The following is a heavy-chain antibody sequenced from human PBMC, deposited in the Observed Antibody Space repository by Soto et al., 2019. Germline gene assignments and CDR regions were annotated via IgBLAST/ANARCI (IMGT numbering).Heavy chain of an antibody. V-gene: IGHV4-38-2*02. CDR1: GYSTTSGYY. CDR3: ARDGTTVTDNNPNQYYYYYYGMDV. J-gene: IGHJ6*02. Sequence: PSETLSLTCAVSGYSTTSGYYWGWIRQPPGKGLEWIGSIHHSESTYYNPSLKSRVTISVDTSMDQFSLKLNSVTAADTAVYYCARDGTTVTDNNPNQYYYYYYGMDVWGQGTTVTVSS. CDR2: IHHSEST. D-gene: IGHD4-17*01.